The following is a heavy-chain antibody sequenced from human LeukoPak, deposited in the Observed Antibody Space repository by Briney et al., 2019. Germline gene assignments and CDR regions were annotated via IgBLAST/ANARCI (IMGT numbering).Heavy chain of an antibody. CDR1: GVSFDDYY. V-gene: IGHV4-34*01. Sequence: PSETLSLTCAVSGVSFDDYYWAWVRQTPGKGLEWIGEINHSGYTNDSPSLKSRVTPSIDTSRKQFSLNLRFVTVADAGIYYCTRMTTGHDYWGQGTLVTVSS. J-gene: IGHJ4*02. CDR3: TRMTTGHDY. CDR2: INHSGYT. D-gene: IGHD4-17*01.